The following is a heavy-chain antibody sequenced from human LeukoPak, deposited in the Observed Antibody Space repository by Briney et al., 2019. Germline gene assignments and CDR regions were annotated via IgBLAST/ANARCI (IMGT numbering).Heavy chain of an antibody. D-gene: IGHD3-22*01. CDR3: ARLSRDYYDSSGYYWYRFYFVY. Sequence: GASLRLSCAASGFTFSSYAMSWVRQAPGKGLEWVSAISGSGGSTYYADSVKGRFTISRDNSKNTLYLQMNSLRAEDTAVYYCARLSRDYYDSSGYYWYRFYFVYWGQGTLVTVSS. CDR2: ISGSGGST. V-gene: IGHV3-23*01. J-gene: IGHJ4*02. CDR1: GFTFSSYA.